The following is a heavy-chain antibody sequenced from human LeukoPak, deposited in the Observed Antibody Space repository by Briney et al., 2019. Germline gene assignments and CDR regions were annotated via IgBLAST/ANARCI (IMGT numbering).Heavy chain of an antibody. J-gene: IGHJ4*02. CDR3: ARAFSYSSGWYGYFDY. D-gene: IGHD6-19*01. CDR2: ISSSGSTI. V-gene: IGHV3-48*03. Sequence: GGSLRLSCAASGFTFSSYEMNWVRQAPGKGLEWVSYISSSGSTIYYADSVKGRFTISRDNAKNSLYLQMNSLRAEDTAVYYCARAFSYSSGWYGYFDYWGQGTLVTVSS. CDR1: GFTFSSYE.